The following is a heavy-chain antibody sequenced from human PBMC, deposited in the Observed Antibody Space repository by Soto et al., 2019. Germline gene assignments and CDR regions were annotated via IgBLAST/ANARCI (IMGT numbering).Heavy chain of an antibody. V-gene: IGHV1-24*01. CDR3: ATPRGLYVWGSYRLEYYFDY. J-gene: IGHJ4*02. CDR1: GYTLTELS. Sequence: VQLVQSGAEVKKPGASVKVSCKVSGYTLTELSMHWVRQAPGKGLEWMGGFDPEDGETIYAQKFQGRVTMTEDTSTDTAYMELSSLRSEDTAVYYCATPRGLYVWGSYRLEYYFDYWGQGTLVTVSS. CDR2: FDPEDGET. D-gene: IGHD3-16*02.